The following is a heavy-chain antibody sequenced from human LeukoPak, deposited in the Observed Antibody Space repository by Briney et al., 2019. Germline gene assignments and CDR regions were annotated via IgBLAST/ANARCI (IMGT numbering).Heavy chain of an antibody. Sequence: PSETLSLTCTVSGGSISGSSYYWGWIRQPPGKGLEWIGSIYYSGSTYYNPSLKSRVTISVDTSKSQFSLKLSSVTAADTAIYYCARTHSSNWSYFDYWGQGTLVTVSS. J-gene: IGHJ4*02. CDR1: GGSISGSSYY. D-gene: IGHD6-13*01. V-gene: IGHV4-39*01. CDR3: ARTHSSNWSYFDY. CDR2: IYYSGST.